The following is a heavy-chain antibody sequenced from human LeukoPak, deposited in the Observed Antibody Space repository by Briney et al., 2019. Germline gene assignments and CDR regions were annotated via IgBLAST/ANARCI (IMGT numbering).Heavy chain of an antibody. D-gene: IGHD5-12*01. V-gene: IGHV3-30*03. CDR1: GFTFSSYG. Sequence: PGGSLRLSCAASGFTFSSYGIHWVRLAPGKGLEWVAVISDDGTRKYYADSVQGRFTISRDNSRNTLNLQMNSLRAEDMAVYYCAREFSGYAFDIWGQGTMVTVSS. CDR3: AREFSGYAFDI. J-gene: IGHJ3*02. CDR2: ISDDGTRK.